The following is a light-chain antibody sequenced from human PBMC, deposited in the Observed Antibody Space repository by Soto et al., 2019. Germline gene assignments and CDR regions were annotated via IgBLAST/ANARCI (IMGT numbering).Light chain of an antibody. J-gene: IGKJ2*01. CDR3: QQYGSPPPYT. Sequence: EVVLTQSPGTLSLSPGERATLSCRASQSVSNNYLAWYQQKPGQGPRLLIFGSSDRATGIPDRFSGSGSGTDFTLTISRLKPEDFAVYYCQQYGSPPPYTFGQGAKLEIK. V-gene: IGKV3-20*01. CDR1: QSVSNNY. CDR2: GSS.